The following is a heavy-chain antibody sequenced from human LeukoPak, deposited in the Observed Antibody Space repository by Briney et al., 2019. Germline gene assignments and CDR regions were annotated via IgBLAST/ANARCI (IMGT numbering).Heavy chain of an antibody. V-gene: IGHV1-69*04. Sequence: GSSVKVSCKASGGTFSSYAISWVRQAPGQGLEWMGRIIPILGIANYAQKFQGRVTITADKSPRTAYMELTSLRSEDTAVYYCARDSVPAAIGWDYWGQGTLVTVSS. CDR2: IIPILGIA. D-gene: IGHD2-2*01. CDR1: GGTFSSYA. CDR3: ARDSVPAAIGWDY. J-gene: IGHJ4*02.